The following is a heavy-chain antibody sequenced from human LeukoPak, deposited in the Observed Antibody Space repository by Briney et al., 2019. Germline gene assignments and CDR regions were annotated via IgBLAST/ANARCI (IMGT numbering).Heavy chain of an antibody. V-gene: IGHV3-53*01. J-gene: IGHJ6*02. CDR3: ARGLYYYVMDV. Sequence: GGSLRLSCAASGFTVSSIHMVWVRQAPGKGLEWVSVTYTGGNSYYADSVKGRFTISRDNSKNTLYLQINNLRAEDTAIYYCARGLYYYVMDVWGPGTTVTVSS. CDR2: TYTGGNS. CDR1: GFTVSSIH.